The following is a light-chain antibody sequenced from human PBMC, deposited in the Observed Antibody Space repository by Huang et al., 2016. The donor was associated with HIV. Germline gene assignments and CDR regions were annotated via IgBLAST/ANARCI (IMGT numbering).Light chain of an antibody. CDR2: AAS. J-gene: IGKJ2*01. V-gene: IGKV1-33*01. CDR1: EDIRRY. CDR3: QQYDSLYT. Sequence: DIRMSQSPSFLSASIGDRVTITCHASEDIRRYLHWYQQKPWKAPKLLIYAASNFETGVTSRVAGSGSGTNFTFTISSLQSEDISTYYCQQYDSLYTFGQGTKLEIK.